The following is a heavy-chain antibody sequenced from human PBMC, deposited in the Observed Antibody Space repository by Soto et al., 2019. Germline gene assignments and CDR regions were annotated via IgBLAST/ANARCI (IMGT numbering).Heavy chain of an antibody. CDR2: VSSDGSDT. CDR1: GFDFGSYG. J-gene: IGHJ6*02. Sequence: QVQLVESGGGVVQPGRSLRLSCAASGFDFGSYGMHWVRQAPGKGLEWVAFVSSDGSDTLYADSVKGRFTIYRDNSMNTLYLQMDSLKAEDTAVYYCAKEGGNHYYYYGLDAWGQGTTVTVSS. CDR3: AKEGGNHYYYYGLDA. V-gene: IGHV3-30*18.